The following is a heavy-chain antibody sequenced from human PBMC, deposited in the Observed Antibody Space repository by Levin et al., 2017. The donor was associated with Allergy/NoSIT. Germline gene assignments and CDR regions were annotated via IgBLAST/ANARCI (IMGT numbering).Heavy chain of an antibody. CDR3: ARGGCSSTSCLDN. CDR2: IISDGSTT. V-gene: IGHV3-74*01. J-gene: IGHJ4*02. Sequence: PGGSLRLSCAASGFTFSSFYMHWVRQAPGKGLVWVSRIISDGSTTNYADSVRGRFTISRDNAKNMLYLQMNSLGAEDTALYYCARGGCSSTSCLDNWGQGTLVTVSS. D-gene: IGHD2-2*01. CDR1: GFTFSSFY.